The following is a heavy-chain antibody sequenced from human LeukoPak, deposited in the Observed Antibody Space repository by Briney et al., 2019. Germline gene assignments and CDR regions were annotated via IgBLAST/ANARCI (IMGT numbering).Heavy chain of an antibody. Sequence: ASVKVSCKASGYTFTGYYMHWVRQAPGQGLEWMGWINPNSGGTNYAQKFQGRVTMTRDTSISTAYMELSRLRSDDTAVYYCARGRGLIARDAFDIWGQGTMVTVSS. CDR3: ARGRGLIARDAFDI. CDR1: GYTFTGYY. V-gene: IGHV1-2*02. J-gene: IGHJ3*02. CDR2: INPNSGGT. D-gene: IGHD3-10*01.